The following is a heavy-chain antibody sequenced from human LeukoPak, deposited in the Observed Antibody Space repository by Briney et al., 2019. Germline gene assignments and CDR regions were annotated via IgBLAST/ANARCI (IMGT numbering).Heavy chain of an antibody. CDR1: GGSINSSSYY. Sequence: PSETLSLTCTVSGGSINSSSYYWGWIRQPPGKGLEWIGEINHSGSTNYNPSLKSRVTISVDTSKNQFSLKLSSVTAADTAVYYCARVREKAVAGTSSLVSSSGYIDYWGQGTLVTVSS. CDR2: INHSGST. J-gene: IGHJ4*02. CDR3: ARVREKAVAGTSSLVSSSGYIDY. V-gene: IGHV4-39*07. D-gene: IGHD6-19*01.